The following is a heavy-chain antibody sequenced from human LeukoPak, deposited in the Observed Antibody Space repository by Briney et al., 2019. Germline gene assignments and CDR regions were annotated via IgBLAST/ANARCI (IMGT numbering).Heavy chain of an antibody. D-gene: IGHD4-17*01. CDR1: GLTLSSYS. J-gene: IGHJ4*02. Sequence: GGSLRLACAVSGLTLSSYSMKCGRQAPEEVMEWVSSISSSSSYIYYADSVKGRFTTSRDKAKNSLSLQSNSLRAENTAVYYCARGQPLDYGEYGANFDDGGRETLVTVSS. V-gene: IGHV3-21*01. CDR3: ARGQPLDYGEYGANFDD. CDR2: ISSSSSYI.